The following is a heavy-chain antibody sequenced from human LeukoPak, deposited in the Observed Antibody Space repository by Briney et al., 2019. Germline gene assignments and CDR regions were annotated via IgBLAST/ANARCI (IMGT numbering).Heavy chain of an antibody. CDR3: ARFHSGPSGWYVLWYFDL. V-gene: IGHV4-4*09. D-gene: IGHD6-19*01. Sequence: PSETLSLTCTVSGGSVSSYYWSWIRQPPGKGLEWIGYIYNSENTKYNSSLESRVTISVDTSKNQFFLKRSSVTAADTAVYYCARFHSGPSGWYVLWYFDLWGRGTLVTVSS. J-gene: IGHJ2*01. CDR1: GGSVSSYY. CDR2: IYNSENT.